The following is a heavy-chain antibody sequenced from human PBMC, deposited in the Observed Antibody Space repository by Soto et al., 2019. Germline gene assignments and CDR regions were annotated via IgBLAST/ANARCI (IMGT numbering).Heavy chain of an antibody. CDR3: ARVSRGITIFGVVIFSENWFDP. D-gene: IGHD3-3*01. J-gene: IGHJ5*02. CDR2: IYHSGST. V-gene: IGHV4-31*03. Sequence: SETLSLTCTVSGGSISSGGYYWSWIRQHPGKGLEWIGYIYHSGSTYYNPSLKSRVTISVDTSKNQFSLKLSSVTAADTAVYYCARVSRGITIFGVVIFSENWFDPWGQGTLVTVSS. CDR1: GGSISSGGYY.